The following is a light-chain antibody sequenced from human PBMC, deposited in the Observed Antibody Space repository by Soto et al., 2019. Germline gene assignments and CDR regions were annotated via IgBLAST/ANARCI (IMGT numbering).Light chain of an antibody. Sequence: QPVLTQSPSASASLGASVKLTCTLSSGHSSYAIAWHQQQPEKGPRYLMKLNSDGSHSKGDGIPDRFSGSSSGAERYLTIPSLQSEDETHYFCQTWGTGIRVFGRGTQLTVL. J-gene: IGLJ3*02. CDR3: QTWGTGIRV. CDR2: LNSDGSH. CDR1: SGHSSYA. V-gene: IGLV4-69*01.